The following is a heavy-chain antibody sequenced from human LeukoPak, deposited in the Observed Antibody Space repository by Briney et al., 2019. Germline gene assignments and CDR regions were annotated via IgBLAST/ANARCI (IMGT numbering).Heavy chain of an antibody. CDR2: ISGGGGST. V-gene: IGHV3-23*01. Sequence: GGSLRLSCAASGFTFSSYAMSWVRQAPGKGLEWVSGISGGGGSTYYADSVKGRFTISRDNSKNTLYLQMNSLRAEDTSVYYCAKGGYCSSTSCHPYYYYYYMDVWGKGTTVTVSS. CDR1: GFTFSSYA. D-gene: IGHD2-2*01. CDR3: AKGGYCSSTSCHPYYYYYYMDV. J-gene: IGHJ6*03.